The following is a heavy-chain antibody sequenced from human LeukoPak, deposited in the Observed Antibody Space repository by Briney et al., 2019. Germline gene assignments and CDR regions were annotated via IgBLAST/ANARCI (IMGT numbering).Heavy chain of an antibody. V-gene: IGHV3-30*04. CDR2: ISYDGSNK. D-gene: IGHD6-13*01. J-gene: IGHJ5*02. CDR3: AREIIAAAGTWVFSNWFDP. CDR1: GFTFSSYA. Sequence: HPGGSLRLSCAASGFTFSSYAMHWVRQAPGKGLGWVAVISYDGSNKYYADSVKGRFTISRGNSKNTLYLQMNSLRAEDTAVYYCAREIIAAAGTWVFSNWFDPWGQGTLVTVSS.